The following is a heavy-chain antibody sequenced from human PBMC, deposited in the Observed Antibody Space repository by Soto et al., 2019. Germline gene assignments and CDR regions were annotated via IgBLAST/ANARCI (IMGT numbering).Heavy chain of an antibody. CDR2: IKSKTDGGTT. V-gene: IGHV3-15*07. D-gene: IGHD2-8*02. J-gene: IGHJ4*02. CDR1: GFIFSNAW. Sequence: GSLRLSCAASGFIFSNAWMNWVRQAPGKGLEWVGRIKSKTDGGTTDYAAPVKGRFTISRDNSKNTLYLQVSSLRIEDMAVYYCAREYSLAVLAPGYWGQGTLVTVSS. CDR3: AREYSLAVLAPGY.